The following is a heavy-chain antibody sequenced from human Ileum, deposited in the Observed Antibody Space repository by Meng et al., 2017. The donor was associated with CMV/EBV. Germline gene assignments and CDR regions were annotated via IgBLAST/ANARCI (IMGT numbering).Heavy chain of an antibody. D-gene: IGHD1-1*01. CDR2: IYRSGSV. CDR1: GGSVSSVDFY. CDR3: ATRTYDPVHFDY. V-gene: IGHV4-30-4*01. Sequence: TVSGGSVSSVDFYWSWNSKPHGKGREWIAYIYRSGSVYYNPSLRSRLTLSIETSENQFSLNLSSVTAADTAVYYCATRTYDPVHFDYWDQGTLVTVSS. J-gene: IGHJ4*02.